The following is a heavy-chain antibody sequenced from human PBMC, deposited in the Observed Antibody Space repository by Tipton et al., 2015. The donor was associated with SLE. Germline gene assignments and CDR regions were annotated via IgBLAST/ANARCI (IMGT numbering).Heavy chain of an antibody. CDR3: ARQGTDGWYDAFDI. CDR2: IHYSGTT. V-gene: IGHV4-61*05. CDR1: GGSISSSSYY. J-gene: IGHJ3*02. D-gene: IGHD6-19*01. Sequence: TLSLTCTVSGGSISSSSYYWGWIRQPPGKGLEWIGYIHYSGTTHDNPSLKSRVTMSVDMSKNQFSLRLTSVTAADTAIYYCARQGTDGWYDAFDIWGPGTMVTVSS.